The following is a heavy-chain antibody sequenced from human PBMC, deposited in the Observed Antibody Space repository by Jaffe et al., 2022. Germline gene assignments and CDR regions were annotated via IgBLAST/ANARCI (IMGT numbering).Heavy chain of an antibody. Sequence: QLQLQESGPGLVKPSETLSLTCTVSGGSISSSSYYWGWIRQPPGKGLEWIGSIYYSGSTYYNPSLKSRVTISVDTSKNQFSLKLSSVTAADTAVYYCARPQRYDFWSGYYHYYYYYMDVWGKGTTVTVSS. J-gene: IGHJ6*03. CDR3: ARPQRYDFWSGYYHYYYYYMDV. CDR1: GGSISSSSYY. CDR2: IYYSGST. V-gene: IGHV4-39*01. D-gene: IGHD3-3*01.